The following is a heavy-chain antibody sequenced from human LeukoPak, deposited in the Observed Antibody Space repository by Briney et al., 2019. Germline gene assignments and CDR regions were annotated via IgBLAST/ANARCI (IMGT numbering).Heavy chain of an antibody. J-gene: IGHJ5*02. V-gene: IGHV3-23*01. D-gene: IGHD6-19*01. CDR1: GFTFSDTW. Sequence: PGGSLRLSCAASGFTFSDTWMHWVRQAPGKGLEWVSTISGSGGTTYYADSVKGRFSISRDNSKNTLYLHMNSLRAEDTAVYYCARDSSGWSNWFDPWGQGTLVTVSS. CDR3: ARDSSGWSNWFDP. CDR2: ISGSGGTT.